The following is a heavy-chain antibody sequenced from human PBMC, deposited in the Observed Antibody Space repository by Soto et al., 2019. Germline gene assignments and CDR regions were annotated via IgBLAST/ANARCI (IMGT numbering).Heavy chain of an antibody. V-gene: IGHV4-34*01. Sequence: SSETLSLTCAVYGGSFSGYYLSWIRQPPGKGLEWIGEINHSGSTNYNPSLKSRVTISVDTSKNQFSLKLSSVTAADTAVYYCARGLGITMIVVADDAFDIWGQGTMVTVS. CDR3: ARGLGITMIVVADDAFDI. CDR2: INHSGST. CDR1: GGSFSGYY. D-gene: IGHD3-22*01. J-gene: IGHJ3*02.